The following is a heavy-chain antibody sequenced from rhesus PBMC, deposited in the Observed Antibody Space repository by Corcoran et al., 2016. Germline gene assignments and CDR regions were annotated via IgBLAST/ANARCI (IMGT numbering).Heavy chain of an antibody. V-gene: IGHV4S14*01. CDR1: GYSISSGYY. Sequence: QVQLQESGPGLVKPSETLSLTCAVSGYSISSGYYWGWIRQPPGKGLEWIGSIYGSGGGNYLNPSLKSRVALSVDTSKNQFSLKLSSVTAADTAVYYCVRVGSSWSEWDTVGTEWYFDLWGPGTPITISS. CDR2: IYGSGGGN. CDR3: VRVGSSWSEWDTVGTEWYFDL. D-gene: IGHD5-42*01. J-gene: IGHJ2*01.